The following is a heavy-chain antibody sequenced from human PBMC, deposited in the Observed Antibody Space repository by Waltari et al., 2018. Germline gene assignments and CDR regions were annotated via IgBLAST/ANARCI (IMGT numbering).Heavy chain of an antibody. Sequence: QVQLVQSGAEVKKPGASVKVSCKASGYTFTSYDINWVRQATGQGLAWMGWMNPNSGNTGYAQKFQGRVTMTRNTSISTAYMELSSLRSEDTAVYYCARDSLYGSGSYYQYYYYGMDVWGQGTTVTVSS. CDR3: ARDSLYGSGSYYQYYYYGMDV. J-gene: IGHJ6*02. V-gene: IGHV1-8*01. CDR2: MNPNSGNT. CDR1: GYTFTSYD. D-gene: IGHD3-10*01.